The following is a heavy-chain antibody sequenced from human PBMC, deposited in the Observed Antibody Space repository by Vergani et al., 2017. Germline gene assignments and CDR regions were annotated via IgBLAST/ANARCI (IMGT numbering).Heavy chain of an antibody. CDR3: ARDMREYCSSTSCYSYYGMDV. CDR2: IGSSGPYI. Sequence: EVHLEESGGGLVQPGGSLRLSCAASGFTFSDFSMSWVRQAPGKGLEWVAFIGSSGPYIYYADSVKGRFTISRDNAKNSLYLQMNSLRAEDTAVYYCARDMREYCSSTSCYSYYGMDVWGQGTTVTVSS. CDR1: GFTFSDFS. V-gene: IGHV3-21*01. J-gene: IGHJ6*02. D-gene: IGHD2-2*01.